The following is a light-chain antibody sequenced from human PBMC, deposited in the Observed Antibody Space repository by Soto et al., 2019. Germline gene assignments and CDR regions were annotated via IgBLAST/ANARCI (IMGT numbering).Light chain of an antibody. Sequence: DIQMTQSPSTLSASVGDRVTITCRASQNINSWLAWYQQKPGQARKLLIYQASALESGVPSRFSGSGSGTHFTLTISSPQPDDFATYHCQQYESYSPLTFGGGTKVDIK. CDR3: QQYESYSPLT. CDR1: QNINSW. V-gene: IGKV1-5*03. CDR2: QAS. J-gene: IGKJ4*01.